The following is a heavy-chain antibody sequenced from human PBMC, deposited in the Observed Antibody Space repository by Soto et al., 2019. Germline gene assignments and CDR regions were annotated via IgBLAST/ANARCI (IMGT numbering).Heavy chain of an antibody. CDR2: IYYSGST. Sequence: SETLSLTCTVSGGSISSYYWSWIRQPPGKGLEWIGYIYYSGSTNYNPSLKSRVTISVGTSKNQFSLKLSSVTAADTAVYYCASSRYYYGSGSYDYYYFYGMDVWGQGTTVTVSS. J-gene: IGHJ6*02. CDR3: ASSRYYYGSGSYDYYYFYGMDV. V-gene: IGHV4-59*01. D-gene: IGHD3-10*01. CDR1: GGSISSYY.